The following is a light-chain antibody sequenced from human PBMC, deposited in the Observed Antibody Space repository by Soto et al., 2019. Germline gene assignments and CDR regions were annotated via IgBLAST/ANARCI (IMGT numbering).Light chain of an antibody. CDR1: QTISSW. Sequence: DIQMTQSPSTLSGSVGDRVTITCRASQTISSWLAWSQQKPGKAPKLLIYKSSTLKSGVPSRFSGSGSGTEFTLTISSLQPDDFATYYFQHYNSYAEAFGQGTKVELK. CDR3: QHYNSYAEA. V-gene: IGKV1-5*03. CDR2: KSS. J-gene: IGKJ1*01.